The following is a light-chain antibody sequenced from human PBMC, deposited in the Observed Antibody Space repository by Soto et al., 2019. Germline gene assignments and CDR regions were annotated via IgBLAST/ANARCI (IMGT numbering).Light chain of an antibody. CDR3: QSYDSSLSGV. CDR2: GNS. Sequence: QSVLTQPPSGSGAPGQRVTISCTGSSSNIGAGYDVHWYQQFPGTAPKLLIYGNSNRPSGVPDRFSGSKSGTSASLAITGLQAEDEADYYCQSYDSSLSGVFGSGTKVTVL. V-gene: IGLV1-40*01. J-gene: IGLJ1*01. CDR1: SSNIGAGYD.